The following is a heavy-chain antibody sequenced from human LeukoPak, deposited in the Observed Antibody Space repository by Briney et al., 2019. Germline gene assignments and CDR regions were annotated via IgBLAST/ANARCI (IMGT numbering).Heavy chain of an antibody. V-gene: IGHV1-2*02. D-gene: IGHD2-2*01. CDR3: ARDYGPIVVVPDAEMDV. J-gene: IGHJ6*04. CDR2: INPNSGGT. CDR1: GDTFNRYT. Sequence: ASVKVSCKASGDTFNRYTFSWVRQAPGQGLEWMGWINPNSGGTNYAQKFQGRVTMTRDTSISTAYMELSRLRSDDTAVYYCARDYGPIVVVPDAEMDVWGKGTTVTVSS.